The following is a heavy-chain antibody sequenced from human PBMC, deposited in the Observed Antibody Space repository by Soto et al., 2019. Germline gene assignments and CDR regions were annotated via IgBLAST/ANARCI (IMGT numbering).Heavy chain of an antibody. CDR3: AKDTTAAAGTFDY. V-gene: IGHV3-9*01. CDR2: ISWNSGSI. CDR1: GFTFDDYA. D-gene: IGHD6-13*01. J-gene: IGHJ4*02. Sequence: GGSLRLSCAASGFTFDDYAMHWVRQAPGKGLEWVSGISWNSGSIGYADSVKGRFTISRDNAKNSLYLQMNSLRAEDTALYYCAKDTTAAAGTFDYWGQGTLVTVS.